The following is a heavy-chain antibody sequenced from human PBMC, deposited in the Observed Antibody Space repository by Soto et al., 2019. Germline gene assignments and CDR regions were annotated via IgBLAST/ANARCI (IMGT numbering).Heavy chain of an antibody. Sequence: EVQLEESGGALVQPGRSLRLSCAASGFTFDDYAMYWVRQVLGKGLEWVSSISWNSGNIGYADSVKGRFTTSRDNAENSLYLQMNSLRPEDTALYYCVRSKGGYAYGTPFDYWGPGTRVTVSS. CDR3: VRSKGGYAYGTPFDY. CDR1: GFTFDDYA. J-gene: IGHJ4*02. CDR2: ISWNSGNI. V-gene: IGHV3-9*01. D-gene: IGHD5-18*01.